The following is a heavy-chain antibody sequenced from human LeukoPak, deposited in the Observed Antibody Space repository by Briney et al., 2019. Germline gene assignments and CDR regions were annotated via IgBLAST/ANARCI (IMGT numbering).Heavy chain of an antibody. J-gene: IGHJ5*02. Sequence: GGSLRLSCAASGFTFSSYAMHWVRQAPGKGLEWVAVISYDGSNKYYADSVKGRFTISRDNSKNTLYLQMNSLRAEDTAVYYCVRNPSSSGTDEHWFDPWGQGTLVTVSS. CDR3: VRNPSSSGTDEHWFDP. CDR2: ISYDGSNK. V-gene: IGHV3-30-3*01. CDR1: GFTFSSYA. D-gene: IGHD6-19*01.